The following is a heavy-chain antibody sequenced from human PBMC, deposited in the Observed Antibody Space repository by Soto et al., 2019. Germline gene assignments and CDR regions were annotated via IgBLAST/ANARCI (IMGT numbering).Heavy chain of an antibody. Sequence: XASLSLTCTVSGGSINNYYGSWIRQPAGKGLEWIGRIYPSGNTNYNPSLKSRVIMSVDTSKDQFSLKLNSVTAADTAVYYCARGSLTMDVWGQGTTVTVSS. V-gene: IGHV4-4*07. CDR2: IYPSGNT. D-gene: IGHD3-10*01. J-gene: IGHJ6*02. CDR3: ARGSLTMDV. CDR1: GGSINNYY.